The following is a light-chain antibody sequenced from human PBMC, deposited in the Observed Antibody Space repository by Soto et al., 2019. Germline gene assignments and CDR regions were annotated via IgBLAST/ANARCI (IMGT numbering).Light chain of an antibody. V-gene: IGLV2-23*01. J-gene: IGLJ2*01. CDR2: EGN. CDR1: SSDVGTYNL. CDR3: CSYAGGSTVL. Sequence: QSALTQPASVSGSPGQSITISCTGTSSDVGTYNLVSWHQQHPGKAPKLIIYEGNKRPSGVSNRFSGSKSGNTASLTISGLQAEDEADYYCCSYAGGSTVLFGGGTKLTVL.